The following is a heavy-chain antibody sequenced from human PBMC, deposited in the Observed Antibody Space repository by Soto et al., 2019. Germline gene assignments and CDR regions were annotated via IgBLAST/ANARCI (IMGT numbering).Heavy chain of an antibody. CDR2: IYHSGST. D-gene: IGHD5-12*01. CDR1: GGSISSGGYS. Sequence: QLQLQESGSGLVKPSQTLSLTCAVSGGSISSGGYSWSWIRQPPGKGLEWIGYIYHSGSTYYNPSLKSRVTISVDRSKNQSSLKLSSVTAADTAVYYCARRRGFPYYYGMDVWGQGTTVTVSS. J-gene: IGHJ6*02. V-gene: IGHV4-30-2*01. CDR3: ARRRGFPYYYGMDV.